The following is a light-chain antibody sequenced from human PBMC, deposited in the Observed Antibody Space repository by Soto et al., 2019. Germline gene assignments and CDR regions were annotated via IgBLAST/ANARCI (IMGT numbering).Light chain of an antibody. CDR3: QQYGCSRLWT. CDR1: QSVSRSY. V-gene: IGKV3-20*01. Sequence: EIVLTQSPGTLSSSPGERATLSCRASQSVSRSYLAWYQQKPGQAPRLLIYGSSSRATGIPDRFSGSGSGTDLTLTLSRREPEHFAVYSCQQYGCSRLWTFGQGTKVEIK. CDR2: GSS. J-gene: IGKJ1*01.